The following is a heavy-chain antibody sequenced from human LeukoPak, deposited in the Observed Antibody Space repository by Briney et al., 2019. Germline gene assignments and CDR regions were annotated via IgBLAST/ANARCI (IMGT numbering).Heavy chain of an antibody. CDR2: IWYDGSNK. CDR1: GFTFSSYG. J-gene: IGHJ4*02. Sequence: GGSLRLSCAAYGFTFSSYGMRWVSQAPGKGMGWVAVIWYDGSNKYYADSVKGRFTISRDNSKNTLYLQMNSLRAEDTAVYYCGKPATMTGVVITVFDYWGQGTLVTVSS. CDR3: GKPATMTGVVITVFDY. V-gene: IGHV3-33*06. D-gene: IGHD3-22*01.